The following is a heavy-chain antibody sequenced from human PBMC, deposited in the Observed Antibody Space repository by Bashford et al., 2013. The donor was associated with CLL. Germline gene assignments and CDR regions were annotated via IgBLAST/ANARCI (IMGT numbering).Heavy chain of an antibody. V-gene: IGHV1-18*01. J-gene: IGHJ4*02. CDR2: VSGNNGDT. D-gene: IGHD2-21*02. Sequence: GWVSGNNGDTRLAPNFQGRVTMTTDTSTNTVYMDLRSLRSDDTAQYYCARDLDAGDRYYFDYWGQGTLVTVSS. CDR3: ARDLDAGDRYYFDY.